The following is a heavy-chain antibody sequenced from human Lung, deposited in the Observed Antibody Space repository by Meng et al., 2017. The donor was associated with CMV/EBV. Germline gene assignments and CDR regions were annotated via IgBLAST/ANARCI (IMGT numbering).Heavy chain of an antibody. CDR2: INPNSGGT. Sequence: ASXXVSCKASGYTFNGYNMHWVRQAPGQGLEWMGWINPNSGGTNYAQRFQGRVTLTIDTSISTAYMELSRLKSDDTAVYFCARLFHTILGTGYYYGMDVWDQGXTVTVSS. V-gene: IGHV1-2*02. CDR1: GYTFNGYN. CDR3: ARLFHTILGTGYYYGMDV. J-gene: IGHJ6*02. D-gene: IGHD3/OR15-3a*01.